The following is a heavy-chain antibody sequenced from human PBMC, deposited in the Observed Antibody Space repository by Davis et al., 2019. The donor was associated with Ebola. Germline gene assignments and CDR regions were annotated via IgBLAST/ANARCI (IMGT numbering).Heavy chain of an antibody. Sequence: GESLKISCAASGFTFSSYAMHWVRQAPGKGLEWVAVISYDGSNKYYADSVKGRFTISRDNSKNTLYLQMNSLRAEDTAVYYCWLTAAYWGQGTLVTVSS. CDR3: WLTAAY. CDR2: ISYDGSNK. D-gene: IGHD2-21*02. CDR1: GFTFSSYA. J-gene: IGHJ4*02. V-gene: IGHV3-30*04.